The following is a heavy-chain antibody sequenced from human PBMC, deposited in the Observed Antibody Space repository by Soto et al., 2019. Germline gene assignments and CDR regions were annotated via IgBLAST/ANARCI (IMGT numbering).Heavy chain of an antibody. CDR1: SGPFRGYY. CDR2: INHSGST. D-gene: IGHD3-10*01. CDR3: ARMVSGTYAFDY. V-gene: IGHV4-34*01. Sequence: LEPLPDTCAVDSGPFRGYYLICIHQPPGKGLEWIGEINHSGSTNYNPSLKSRVTISIDTSKNQFSLKLSSVTAADTAVYYCARMVSGTYAFDYWGQGTLVTV. J-gene: IGHJ4*02.